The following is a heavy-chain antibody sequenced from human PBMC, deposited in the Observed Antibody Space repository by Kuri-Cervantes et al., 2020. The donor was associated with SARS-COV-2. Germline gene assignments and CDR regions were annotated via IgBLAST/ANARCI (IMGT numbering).Heavy chain of an antibody. J-gene: IGHJ5*02. V-gene: IGHV1-69*05. CDR3: ARDAGQWLGDNWFDP. Sequence: SVKVSCKASGGTLRNYAISWVRQAPGQGLEWMGGIIPMFDSLNYAQKFQGRVTLTTDESTSTAYMELSSLRSDDTAVYYCARDAGQWLGDNWFDPWGQGTLVTVSS. CDR2: IIPMFDSL. CDR1: GGTLRNYA. D-gene: IGHD6-19*01.